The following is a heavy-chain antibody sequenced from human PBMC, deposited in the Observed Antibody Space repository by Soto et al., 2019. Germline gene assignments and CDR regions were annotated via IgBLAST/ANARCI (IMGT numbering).Heavy chain of an antibody. CDR3: ARARYDFFDYYYYGMDV. CDR2: IYYSGST. J-gene: IGHJ6*02. Sequence: SETLSLACTVAGGSISSYYWSWIRQPPGKGLEWIGYIYYSGSTNYNPSLKSRVTISVDTSKNQFSLKLSSVTAADTAVYYCARARYDFFDYYYYGMDVWGQGTTVTVSS. CDR1: GGSISSYY. V-gene: IGHV4-59*01. D-gene: IGHD3-3*01.